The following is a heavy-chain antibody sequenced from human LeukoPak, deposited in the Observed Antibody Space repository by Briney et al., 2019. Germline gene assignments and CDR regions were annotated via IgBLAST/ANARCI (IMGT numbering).Heavy chain of an antibody. J-gene: IGHJ4*02. CDR3: ARRTKGGAVAGEFDY. CDR2: ISAYNGNT. Sequence: ASVKVSCKASGYTFTSYGISWVRQAPGQGLEWMGWISAYNGNTNYAQKLQGRVTMTTDTSTSTAYMELRSRRSDDTAVYYCARRTKGGAVAGEFDYWGQGTLVTVSS. V-gene: IGHV1-18*01. CDR1: GYTFTSYG. D-gene: IGHD6-19*01.